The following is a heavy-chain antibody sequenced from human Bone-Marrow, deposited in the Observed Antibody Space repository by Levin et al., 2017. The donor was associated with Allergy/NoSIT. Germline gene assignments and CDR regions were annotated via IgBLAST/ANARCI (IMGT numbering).Heavy chain of an antibody. J-gene: IGHJ4*02. CDR3: ARHQKHLLGELFFDY. CDR2: INYSGST. CDR1: GGSISRYY. D-gene: IGHD3-10*01. V-gene: IGHV4-59*08. Sequence: TSSETLSLTCTVSGGSISRYYWSWIRQPPGKGLEWIGYINYSGSTNYNPSLKSRVTISVATSKNQFSLKLSSVTAADTAVYYCARHQKHLLGELFFDYWGQGTLVTVSS.